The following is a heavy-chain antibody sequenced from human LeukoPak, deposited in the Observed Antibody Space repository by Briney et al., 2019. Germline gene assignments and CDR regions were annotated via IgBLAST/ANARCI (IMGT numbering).Heavy chain of an antibody. CDR1: RFTFRKYV. CDR2: VGTVGYT. D-gene: IGHD1-26*01. J-gene: IGHJ6*04. V-gene: IGHV3-13*01. CDR3: AGVQTGSVGYYGMDV. Sequence: GGALTLSCLACRFTFRKYVMHWVRPATGKGLAWVSAVGTVGYTYHPGSVKGRFTVPRENARNSLYLQMNSLRAGDTAVYYCAGVQTGSVGYYGMDVWGKGTTVTVSS.